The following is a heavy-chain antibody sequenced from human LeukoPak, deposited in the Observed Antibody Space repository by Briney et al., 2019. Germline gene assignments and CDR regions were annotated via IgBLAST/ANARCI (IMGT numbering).Heavy chain of an antibody. V-gene: IGHV3-66*01. Sequence: GGSLRLSCGASGFIFSDYWMSWVRQAPGKGLEWVSVIYSVGSTYYADSVKGRFTISRDNSKNTLYLQMNSLRAEDTAVYYCAGSLAYCGGDCRLGDYWGQGTLVTVSS. CDR1: GFIFSDYW. J-gene: IGHJ4*02. CDR3: AGSLAYCGGDCRLGDY. CDR2: IYSVGST. D-gene: IGHD2-21*02.